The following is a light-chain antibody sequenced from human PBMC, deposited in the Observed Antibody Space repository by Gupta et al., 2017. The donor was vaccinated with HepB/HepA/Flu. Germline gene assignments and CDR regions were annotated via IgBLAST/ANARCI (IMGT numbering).Light chain of an antibody. V-gene: IGKV3-20*01. CDR3: QLNDSYPNIT. Sequence: EIVLTQSLGTLSLSPGERATLSCRASQSVNSNYLTWYQQKPGRAPRLLIYGASSRDPGIPDRFSGSGYGTDFSLAISRREPEDLAVYYCQLNDSYPNITFGQGTRVDIK. CDR2: GAS. J-gene: IGKJ5*01. CDR1: QSVNSNY.